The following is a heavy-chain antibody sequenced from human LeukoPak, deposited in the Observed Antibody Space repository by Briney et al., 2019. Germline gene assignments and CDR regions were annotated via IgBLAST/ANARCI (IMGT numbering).Heavy chain of an antibody. CDR3: ARHSRYSSGWYGDY. CDR2: IYTGDSDT. CDR1: GCSFTSYW. D-gene: IGHD6-19*01. V-gene: IGHV5-51*01. Sequence: GESLQISGKCSGCSFTSYWIGWGRQLPGKGVEGMGIIYTGDSDTRYSPSCQGQVAISADKSISTAYLQWSSLKASDTAMYYCARHSRYSSGWYGDYWGQATLVTVSS. J-gene: IGHJ4*02.